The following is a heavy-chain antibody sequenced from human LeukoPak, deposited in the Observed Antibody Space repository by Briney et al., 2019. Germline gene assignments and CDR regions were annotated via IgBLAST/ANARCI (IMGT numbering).Heavy chain of an antibody. CDR3: TRVSTTDDY. CDR1: GFAFSRYW. J-gene: IGHJ4*02. V-gene: IGHV3-74*01. D-gene: IGHD2/OR15-2a*01. CDR2: INSDGRSA. Sequence: GGSLRLSCAASGFAFSRYWMHWVRQAPGKGLVWVSRINSDGRSADYADSVKGRFTISRDNAKNTLYLQMDSLRAEDTAVYYCTRVSTTDDYWGQGTLVTVSS.